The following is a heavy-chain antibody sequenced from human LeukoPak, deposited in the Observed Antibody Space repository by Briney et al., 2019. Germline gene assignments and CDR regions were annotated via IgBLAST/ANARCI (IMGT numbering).Heavy chain of an antibody. CDR2: ISAYNGNT. Sequence: ASVKVSCKASGYTFTSYGISWVRQAPGQGLEWMGWISAYNGNTNYAQKLQGRVTMTTDTSTSTAYMELRSLRSDDTAVYYCASSPLYSGSYYFDYWGQGTLVTISS. J-gene: IGHJ4*02. CDR3: ASSPLYSGSYYFDY. CDR1: GYTFTSYG. D-gene: IGHD1-26*01. V-gene: IGHV1-18*01.